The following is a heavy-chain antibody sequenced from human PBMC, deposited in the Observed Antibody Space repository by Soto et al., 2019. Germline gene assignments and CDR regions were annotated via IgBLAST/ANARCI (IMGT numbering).Heavy chain of an antibody. J-gene: IGHJ4*02. CDR1: GGSISSGGYY. Sequence: QVQLQESGPGLVKPSQTLSLTCTVSGGSISSGGYYWSWIRQHPGKALAWIGCISYSGSTYYNPXXXXRVXXXVXXXKXXXXXXXMSVTXADTAVYYCARDRRYYDSSGYPQGYYFDYLGQGTLVTVSS. D-gene: IGHD3-22*01. CDR3: ARDRRYYDSSGYPQGYYFDY. CDR2: ISYSGST. V-gene: IGHV4-31*03.